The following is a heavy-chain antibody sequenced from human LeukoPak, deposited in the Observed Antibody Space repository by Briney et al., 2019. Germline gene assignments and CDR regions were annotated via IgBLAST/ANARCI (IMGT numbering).Heavy chain of an antibody. J-gene: IGHJ4*02. Sequence: GGSLRLSCAASGFTFDDYAMHWVRQAPGKGLEWVSGISWNSGNIGYADSVKGRFTISRDNAKNSLYLQMNSLRAEDMALYYCAKDALPMTVIGHYYFDYWGQGTLVTVSS. V-gene: IGHV3-9*03. D-gene: IGHD4-17*01. CDR3: AKDALPMTVIGHYYFDY. CDR1: GFTFDDYA. CDR2: ISWNSGNI.